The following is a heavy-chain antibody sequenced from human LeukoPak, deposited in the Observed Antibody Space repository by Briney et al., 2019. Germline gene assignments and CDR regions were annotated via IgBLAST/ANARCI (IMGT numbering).Heavy chain of an antibody. D-gene: IGHD2-15*01. Sequence: SETLSLTCTVSGGSISSYYWSWIRQPAVKGLEWIGRIYTSGSTNYNPSLKSRVTMSVDTSKNQFSLKLSSVTAADTAVYYCARDRKGGRDGYNRPFDYWGQGTLVTVSS. CDR1: GGSISSYY. CDR2: IYTSGST. V-gene: IGHV4-4*07. J-gene: IGHJ4*02. CDR3: ARDRKGGRDGYNRPFDY.